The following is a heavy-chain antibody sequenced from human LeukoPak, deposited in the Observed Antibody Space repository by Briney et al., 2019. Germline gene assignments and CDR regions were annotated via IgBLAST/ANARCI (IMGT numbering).Heavy chain of an antibody. J-gene: IGHJ5*02. CDR1: GFTFSTYA. V-gene: IGHV3-23*01. CDR2: ISPSGGST. D-gene: IGHD5-12*01. CDR3: ARDYSGWSLDP. Sequence: GGSLRLSCAASGFTFSTYAMNWVRQAPGKGLEWVSAISPSGGSTYYADSVKGRFTISRDNSNHTLYLQMNSLRAEDTAVYYCARDYSGWSLDPWGQGTLVAVSS.